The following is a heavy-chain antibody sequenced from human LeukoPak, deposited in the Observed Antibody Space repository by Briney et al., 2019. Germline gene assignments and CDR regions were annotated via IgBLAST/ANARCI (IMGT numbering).Heavy chain of an antibody. Sequence: SETLSLTCTVSGGSISSGSYYWSWIRQPAGKGLEWIGRIYTSGSTNYNPSLKSRVTISVDTSKNQFSLKLSSVTAADTAVYYCARDVSSGYYLRYWGQGTLVTVSS. D-gene: IGHD3-22*01. CDR1: GGSISSGSYY. CDR2: IYTSGST. V-gene: IGHV4-61*02. CDR3: ARDVSSGYYLRY. J-gene: IGHJ4*02.